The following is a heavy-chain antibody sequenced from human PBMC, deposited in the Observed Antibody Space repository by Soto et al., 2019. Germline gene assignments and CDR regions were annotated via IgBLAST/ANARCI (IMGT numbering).Heavy chain of an antibody. D-gene: IGHD2-8*01. CDR2: IYYSGST. V-gene: IGHV4-31*03. CDR1: GGSISSGGYY. Sequence: SETLSLTCTVSGGSISSGGYYWSWIRQHPGKGLEWIGYIYYSGSTYYNPSLKSRVTISVDTSKNQFSLKLSSVTAADTAVYYCARVALMVYAPYFDYWGQGTLVTVSS. CDR3: ARVALMVYAPYFDY. J-gene: IGHJ4*02.